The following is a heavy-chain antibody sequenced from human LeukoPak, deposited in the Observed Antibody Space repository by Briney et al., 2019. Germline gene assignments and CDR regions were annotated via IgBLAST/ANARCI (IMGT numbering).Heavy chain of an antibody. D-gene: IGHD1-26*01. Sequence: SETLSLTCTVSGGSISRSSYYWGWIRQPPGKGLEWIGSIYYSGSTYYNPSLKSRVTISVDTSKNQFSLKLSSVTAADTAVYYCAVSGSPLDAFDIWGQGTMVTVSS. J-gene: IGHJ3*02. V-gene: IGHV4-39*01. CDR3: AVSGSPLDAFDI. CDR2: IYYSGST. CDR1: GGSISRSSYY.